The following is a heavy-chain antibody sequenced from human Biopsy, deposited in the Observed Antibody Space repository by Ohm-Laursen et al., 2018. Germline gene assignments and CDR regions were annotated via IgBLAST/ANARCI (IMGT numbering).Heavy chain of an antibody. Sequence: SVKVSCKASGYTFSGYYMHWVRQAPGQGLEWMGWVNPDSGVTNYAQKFQGRVTMTRDTSISTAYMELSRLGSDDTAVYYCARDKYRSWNYFDNWGQGSLVTVSS. V-gene: IGHV1-2*02. D-gene: IGHD6-19*01. CDR3: ARDKYRSWNYFDN. CDR2: VNPDSGVT. J-gene: IGHJ4*02. CDR1: GYTFSGYY.